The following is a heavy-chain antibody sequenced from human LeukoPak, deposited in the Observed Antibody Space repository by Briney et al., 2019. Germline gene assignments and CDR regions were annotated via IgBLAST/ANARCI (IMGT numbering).Heavy chain of an antibody. CDR1: GGTFSSYA. D-gene: IGHD2-15*01. Sequence: SVKVSCKASGGTFSSYAISWVRQAPGQGLEWMGRIIPILGIANYAQKFQGRVTITADKSTSTAYMELSSLRSEDTAVYYCAREVGHCSGGSCYGWFDPWGQGTLVTVSS. J-gene: IGHJ5*02. V-gene: IGHV1-69*04. CDR2: IIPILGIA. CDR3: AREVGHCSGGSCYGWFDP.